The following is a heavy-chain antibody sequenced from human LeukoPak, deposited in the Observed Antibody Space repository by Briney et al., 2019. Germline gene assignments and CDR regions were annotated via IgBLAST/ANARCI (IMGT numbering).Heavy chain of an antibody. D-gene: IGHD3-22*01. V-gene: IGHV3-38-3*01. CDR3: ARDLINWQQASSVVWYSDL. CDR1: GFTVSSNE. Sequence: GGSLRLSCAASGFTVSSNEMSWVRQAPGKGLEWVSSISSGSTYYADSRKGRFTISRDNSKNTLHLQMNSLRSDDTAVYYCARDLINWQQASSVVWYSDLWGRGTLVTVSS. CDR2: ISSGST. J-gene: IGHJ2*01.